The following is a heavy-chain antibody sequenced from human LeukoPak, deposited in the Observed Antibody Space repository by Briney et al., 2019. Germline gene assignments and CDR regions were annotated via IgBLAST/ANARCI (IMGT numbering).Heavy chain of an antibody. CDR2: IYTSGST. J-gene: IGHJ4*02. CDR1: GGSLSSYY. D-gene: IGHD3-22*01. V-gene: IGHV4-4*09. CDR3: AGDSSGYYYVN. Sequence: SETLSLTCTVSGGSLSSYYWSWIRQPPGKGLEWIGYIYTSGSTNYNPSLKSRVTISVDTSKNQFSLKLSSVTAADTAVYYCAGDSSGYYYVNWGQGTLVTVSS.